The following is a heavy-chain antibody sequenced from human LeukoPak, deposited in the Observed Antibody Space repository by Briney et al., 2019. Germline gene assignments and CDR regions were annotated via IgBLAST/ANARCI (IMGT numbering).Heavy chain of an antibody. J-gene: IGHJ4*02. CDR3: ARLEITTVTTSDY. Sequence: SVKVSRKASGGTFSSYAISWVRQAPGQGLEWMGGIIPIFGTANYAQKFQGRVTITADESTSTAYMELSSLRSEDTAVYYCARLEITTVTTSDYWGQGTLVTVSS. CDR2: IIPIFGTA. V-gene: IGHV1-69*13. CDR1: GGTFSSYA. D-gene: IGHD4-17*01.